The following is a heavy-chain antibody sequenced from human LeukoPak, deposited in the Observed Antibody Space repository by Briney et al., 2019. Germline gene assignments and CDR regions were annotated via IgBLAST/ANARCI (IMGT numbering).Heavy chain of an antibody. CDR1: GGTFSSYA. V-gene: IGHV1-69*04. Sequence: SVKVSCKASGGTFSSYAISWVRQAPGQGLEWMGRIIPIFGIANYAQKFQGRVTITADKSTSTAYMELSSLRSEDTAMYYCARGSQEVRGLFMTPYYYYDMHVWGKGTTVTVSS. J-gene: IGHJ6*04. D-gene: IGHD3-10*01. CDR2: IIPIFGIA. CDR3: ARGSQEVRGLFMTPYYYYDMHV.